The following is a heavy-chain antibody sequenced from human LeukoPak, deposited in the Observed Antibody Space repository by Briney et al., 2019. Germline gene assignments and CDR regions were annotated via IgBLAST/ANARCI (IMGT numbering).Heavy chain of an antibody. V-gene: IGHV3-53*01. CDR1: GFTVSNNY. CDR3: ARELDF. CDR2: IYRGGYT. Sequence: GGSLRLSCAASGFTVSNNYMTWVRQPPGEGLEWVSVIYRGGYTHYADSVKGRFTISRDNSKNTVYLQMNSLRAEDTAVYYCARELDFWGQGTLVTVSS. J-gene: IGHJ4*02.